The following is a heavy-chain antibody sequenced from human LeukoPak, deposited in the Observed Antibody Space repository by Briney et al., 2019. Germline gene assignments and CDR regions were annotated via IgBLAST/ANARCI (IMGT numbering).Heavy chain of an antibody. J-gene: IGHJ5*02. CDR3: ARDRAVTTANWFDP. V-gene: IGHV3-7*01. Sequence: SGGSLRLSCAASGFTFSSYWMSWVRQAPGKGLEWVSNIKQDGSEKYYVDSVKGRFTISRDNAKTSLYLQMNSLRAEDTAVYYCARDRAVTTANWFDPWGQGTLVTVSS. CDR2: IKQDGSEK. CDR1: GFTFSSYW. D-gene: IGHD4-11*01.